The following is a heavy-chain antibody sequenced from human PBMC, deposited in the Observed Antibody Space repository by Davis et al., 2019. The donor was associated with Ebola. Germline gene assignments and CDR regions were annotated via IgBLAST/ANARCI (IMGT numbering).Heavy chain of an antibody. CDR1: GYTFTDYW. D-gene: IGHD2-15*01. V-gene: IGHV5-51*01. J-gene: IGHJ4*02. CDR2: MHPRNSDT. Sequence: GESLKISCKASGYTFTDYWIGWVRQMPGKGLEWMGLMHPRNSDTRYSPSFLGQVTISADKSISTAFLQWNSLKTSDTAMYYCARRKVIAAPSDYWGQGTLVTVSS. CDR3: ARRKVIAAPSDY.